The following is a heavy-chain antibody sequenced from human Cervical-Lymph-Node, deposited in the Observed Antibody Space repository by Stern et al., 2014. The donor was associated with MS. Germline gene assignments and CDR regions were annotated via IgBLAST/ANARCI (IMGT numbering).Heavy chain of an antibody. V-gene: IGHV1-58*01. Sequence: QMQLVQSGPEVKKPGNSVKVSCKAYGFTFTSSAVPWVRQARGPRIEWIRWIGVGSGNPNYAHKFQERVTITRYMSTSTAYMELSSLRSEDTAVYYCAAEPMYYSDSVGAFDIWVQGTMVTVSS. J-gene: IGHJ3*02. CDR1: GFTFTSSA. CDR2: IGVGSGNP. CDR3: AAEPMYYSDSVGAFDI. D-gene: IGHD3-22*01.